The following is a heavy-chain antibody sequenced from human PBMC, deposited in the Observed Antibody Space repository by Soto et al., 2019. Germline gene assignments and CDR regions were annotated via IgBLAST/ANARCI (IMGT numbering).Heavy chain of an antibody. Sequence: ASVKVSCKASGYTFTSYAMHWVRQAPGQRLEWMGWINAGNGNTKYSQKFQGRVTITRDTSASTAYMELSSLRSEDMAVYYCARDGSDYIWGRDFDYWGQGTLVTVSS. CDR1: GYTFTSYA. D-gene: IGHD3-16*01. J-gene: IGHJ4*02. CDR3: ARDGSDYIWGRDFDY. V-gene: IGHV1-3*01. CDR2: INAGNGNT.